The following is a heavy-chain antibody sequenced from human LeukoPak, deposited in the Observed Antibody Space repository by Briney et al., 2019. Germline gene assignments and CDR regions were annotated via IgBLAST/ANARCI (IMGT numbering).Heavy chain of an antibody. V-gene: IGHV4-4*02. Sequence: SETLSLTCAVSGGSISSSNWWSWVRQLPGKGLEWIGEIYHSGSTNYNPSLKSRVTISVDKSKNQFSLKLSSVTAADTAVYYCAREWELLSYFDYWGQGTLVTVSS. CDR3: AREWELLSYFDY. CDR1: GGSISSSNW. CDR2: IYHSGST. J-gene: IGHJ4*02. D-gene: IGHD1-26*01.